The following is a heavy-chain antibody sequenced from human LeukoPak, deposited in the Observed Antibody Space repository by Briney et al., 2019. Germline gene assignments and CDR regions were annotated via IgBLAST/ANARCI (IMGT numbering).Heavy chain of an antibody. CDR2: INHSGST. Sequence: SETLSLTCAVYGGSFSGYYWTWIRQPPGKGLEWIGEINHSGSTNYNPSLKSRVTISVDTSKNQFSLKLSSVTAADTAVYYCARRDYYYDSSGYRPAIKYWYFDLWGRGTLVTVSS. J-gene: IGHJ2*01. CDR3: ARRDYYYDSSGYRPAIKYWYFDL. CDR1: GGSFSGYY. D-gene: IGHD3-22*01. V-gene: IGHV4-34*01.